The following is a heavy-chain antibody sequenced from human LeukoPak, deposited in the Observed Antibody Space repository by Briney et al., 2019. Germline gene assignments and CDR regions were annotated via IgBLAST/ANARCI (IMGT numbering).Heavy chain of an antibody. V-gene: IGHV4-39*01. J-gene: IGHJ4*02. CDR2: IYYSGST. CDR1: GGSISSSSYY. D-gene: IGHD3-9*01. CDR3: ARGDWYYDILTGYYKAPSFDY. Sequence: SETLSLTCTVSGGSISSSSYYWGWIRQPPGKGLEWIGSIYYSGSTYYNPSLKSRVTISVDTSKNQFSLKLSSVTAADTAVYYCARGDWYYDILTGYYKAPSFDYWGQGTLVTVSS.